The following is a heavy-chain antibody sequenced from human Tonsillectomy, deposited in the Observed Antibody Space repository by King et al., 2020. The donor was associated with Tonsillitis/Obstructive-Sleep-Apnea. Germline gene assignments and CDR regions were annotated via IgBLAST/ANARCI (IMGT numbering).Heavy chain of an antibody. CDR1: GFTFSSDS. Sequence: VQLVESGGALVKPGGSLRLSCAASGFTFSSDSMNWVRQAPGKGLEWVSSISSSSSYIYYADSVKGRFTISRDNAKKSLYLQMNTLRAEDTAVYYCARDGIAVAGTAYYYYYYMDVWGKGTTVTVSS. D-gene: IGHD6-19*01. CDR3: ARDGIAVAGTAYYYYYYMDV. CDR2: ISSSSSYI. V-gene: IGHV3-21*01. J-gene: IGHJ6*03.